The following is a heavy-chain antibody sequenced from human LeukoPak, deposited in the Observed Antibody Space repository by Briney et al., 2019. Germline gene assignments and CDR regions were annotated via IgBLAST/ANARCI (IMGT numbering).Heavy chain of an antibody. CDR1: GYSFTSYW. Sequence: GESLKISCKGSGYSFTSYWIGWVRQMPGKGLEWMGIIYPGDSDTRYSPSFQGQVTISADKSISTPYLQWSSLKASDTAMYYCARQFDFWSGYFDYWGQGTLVTVSS. V-gene: IGHV5-51*01. CDR2: IYPGDSDT. J-gene: IGHJ4*02. D-gene: IGHD3-3*01. CDR3: ARQFDFWSGYFDY.